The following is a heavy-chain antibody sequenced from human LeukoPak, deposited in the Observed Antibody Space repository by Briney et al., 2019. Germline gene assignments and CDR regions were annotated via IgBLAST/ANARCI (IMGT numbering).Heavy chain of an antibody. CDR1: GFTFSSYS. V-gene: IGHV3-48*01. CDR2: ISSSSDAI. CDR3: ARETWTYDFWTFSAPVRYYYYMDV. Sequence: GGSLRLSCAASGFTFSSYSMNWVRQAPGKGLEWVSYISSSSDAIYYTDSVKGRFTISRDNAKNSLYLQMNSLRAEDTAVYYCARETWTYDFWTFSAPVRYYYYMDVWGKGTTVTVSS. D-gene: IGHD3-3*01. J-gene: IGHJ6*03.